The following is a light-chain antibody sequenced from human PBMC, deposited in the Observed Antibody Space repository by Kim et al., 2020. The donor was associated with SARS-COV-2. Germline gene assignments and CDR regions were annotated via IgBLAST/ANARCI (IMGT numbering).Light chain of an antibody. CDR2: AAS. Sequence: ASGGDRVTSTCRASQDISNYLAWFQLKPGKAPKLLIYAASALQPGVPSRFSGSGSGTDFTLTVTSLQPEDVATYYCQKCDSAPWTFGQGTKVDIK. CDR3: QKCDSAPWT. CDR1: QDISNY. V-gene: IGKV1-27*01. J-gene: IGKJ1*01.